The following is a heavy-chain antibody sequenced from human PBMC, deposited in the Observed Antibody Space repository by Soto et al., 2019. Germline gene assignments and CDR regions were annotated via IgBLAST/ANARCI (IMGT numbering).Heavy chain of an antibody. CDR3: ARSRNPARYGMDV. V-gene: IGHV1-46*01. Sequence: VKVSCKASGYTFTSYYMHWVRQAPGQGLGWMGIINPSGGSTSYAQKFQGRVTMTRDTSTSTVYMELSSLRSEDTAVYYCARSRNPARYGMDVWGQGTTVTVSS. CDR2: INPSGGST. J-gene: IGHJ6*02. D-gene: IGHD1-1*01. CDR1: GYTFTSYY.